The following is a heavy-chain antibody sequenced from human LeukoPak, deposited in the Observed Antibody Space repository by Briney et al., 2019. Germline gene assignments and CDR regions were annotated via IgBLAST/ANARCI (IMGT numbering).Heavy chain of an antibody. CDR1: GLTFSNFK. D-gene: IGHD4-17*01. J-gene: IGHJ4*02. V-gene: IGHV3-48*01. CDR2: ISDSGRTT. CDR3: ARGPTVTTLDY. Sequence: QPGGSLRLSCAVSGLTFSNFKMNWVRQAPGKGLEWVSYISDSGRTTFYADSVKGRFTISRDNSKNTLYLQMNSLRAEDTAVYYCARGPTVTTLDYWGQGTLVTVSS.